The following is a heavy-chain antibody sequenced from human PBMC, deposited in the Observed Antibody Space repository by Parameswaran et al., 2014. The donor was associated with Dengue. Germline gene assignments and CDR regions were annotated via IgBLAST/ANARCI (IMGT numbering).Heavy chain of an antibody. D-gene: IGHD4-17*01. CDR3: ARVTVTTFYYMDV. Sequence: ASETLSLTCTVSGGSISSYYWSWIRQPPGKGLEWIGYIYYSGSTNYNPSLKSRVTISVDTSKNQFSLKLSSVTAADTAVYYCARVTVTTFYYMDVWGKGTTVTVSS. V-gene: IGHV4-59*13. J-gene: IGHJ6*03. CDR2: IYYSGST. CDR1: GGSISSYY.